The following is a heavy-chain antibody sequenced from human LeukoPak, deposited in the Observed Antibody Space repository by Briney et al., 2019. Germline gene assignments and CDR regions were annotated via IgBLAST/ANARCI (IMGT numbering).Heavy chain of an antibody. CDR3: ARDFYYDSGGSRADTFDI. V-gene: IGHV4-31*03. CDR2: INDTGST. D-gene: IGHD3-22*01. CDR1: GGSISSGDYY. J-gene: IGHJ3*02. Sequence: SETLSLTCTVSGGSISSGDYYWSWIRQHPGKGLEWIGCINDTGSTYYNPSLRDRVTISVDTSKNHFSLKLSSVTAADTAVYYCARDFYYDSGGSRADTFDIWGQGAMVTVSS.